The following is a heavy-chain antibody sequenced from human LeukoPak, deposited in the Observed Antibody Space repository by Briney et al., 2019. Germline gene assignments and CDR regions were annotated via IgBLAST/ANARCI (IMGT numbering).Heavy chain of an antibody. CDR3: AKDLIPAATYYYYYMDV. J-gene: IGHJ6*03. CDR1: GFTVSSYG. Sequence: GGSLRLSCAASGFTVSSYGMHWVCQAPGTGLEWVAFIRYDGSNKYYADSVKGRFTISRDNSKNTLYLQMNSLRAEDTAVYYCAKDLIPAATYYYYYMDVWGKGTTVTVSS. V-gene: IGHV3-30*02. CDR2: IRYDGSNK. D-gene: IGHD2-2*01.